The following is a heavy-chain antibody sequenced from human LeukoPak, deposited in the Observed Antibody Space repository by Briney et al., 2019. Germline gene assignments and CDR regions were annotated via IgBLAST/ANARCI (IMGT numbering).Heavy chain of an antibody. Sequence: PGGSLRPSCAASGFTFSNYAMTWVSQAPGKGLEWVAAISIGGGSTYYAGSVKGWLTTSRDNTKDTLYLQMNSLRAEDTAVYYCAKGGIHYRDPFDCWGQGTLVTVSS. D-gene: IGHD4-17*01. J-gene: IGHJ4*02. V-gene: IGHV3-23*01. CDR3: AKGGIHYRDPFDC. CDR2: ISIGGGST. CDR1: GFTFSNYA.